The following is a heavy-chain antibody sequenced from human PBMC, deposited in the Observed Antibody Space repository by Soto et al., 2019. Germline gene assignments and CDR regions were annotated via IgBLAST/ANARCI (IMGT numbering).Heavy chain of an antibody. Sequence: EVQLVESGGGFVQPGGFLRLSCVASGFSFSSYWMNWVRQAPGRGMEWVAKIKEDGSAKYFADSVKGRFTISRDNAKNSVFLQMNSLGVEDTAIYYCATDVEWSLDFWGQGTLVTVSS. CDR2: IKEDGSAK. V-gene: IGHV3-7*01. D-gene: IGHD3-3*01. CDR1: GFSFSSYW. CDR3: ATDVEWSLDF. J-gene: IGHJ4*02.